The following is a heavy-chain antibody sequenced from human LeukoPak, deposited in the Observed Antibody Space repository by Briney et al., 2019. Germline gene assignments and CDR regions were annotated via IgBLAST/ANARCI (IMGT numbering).Heavy chain of an antibody. V-gene: IGHV3-23*01. D-gene: IGHD3-3*01. CDR2: ISGSGGST. J-gene: IGHJ4*02. CDR3: ASNSRYYDFWSGYSN. Sequence: GGSLRLSCAASGFTFSSYAMSWVRQAPGKGLEWVSAISGSGGSTYYADSVKGRFTISRDNSKNTLYLQMNSLRAEDTAVYYCASNSRYYDFWSGYSNWGQGTLVTVSS. CDR1: GFTFSSYA.